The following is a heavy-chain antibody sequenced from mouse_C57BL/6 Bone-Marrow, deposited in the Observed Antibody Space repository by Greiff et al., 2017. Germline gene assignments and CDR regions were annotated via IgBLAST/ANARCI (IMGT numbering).Heavy chain of an antibody. D-gene: IGHD1-1*02. CDR3: TREGGSYAMDY. V-gene: IGHV5-9-1*02. CDR2: ISSGGDYI. J-gene: IGHJ4*01. CDR1: GFTFRSYA. Sequence: EVTLQESGEGLVKPGGSLKLSCAASGFTFRSYAMSWVRQTPEKMLEWVAYISSGGDYIFYADTVKGRFTMSRDNARNTLYMQMRSLKSEDTAMYYCTREGGSYAMDYWGQGTSVTVSS.